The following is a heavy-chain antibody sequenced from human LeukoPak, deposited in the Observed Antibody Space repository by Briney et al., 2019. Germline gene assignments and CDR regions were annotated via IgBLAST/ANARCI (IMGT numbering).Heavy chain of an antibody. V-gene: IGHV1-8*03. J-gene: IGHJ4*02. Sequence: ASVKVSCKASGYTFTSYDINWVRQATGQGLEWMGWMNPNSGSTGYAQKFQGRVTITRNTSISTAYMERSGLRSEDTAVYYCARGRSTGYPYYFEYWGQGTLVTVSS. CDR2: MNPNSGST. D-gene: IGHD5-12*01. CDR3: ARGRSTGYPYYFEY. CDR1: GYTFTSYD.